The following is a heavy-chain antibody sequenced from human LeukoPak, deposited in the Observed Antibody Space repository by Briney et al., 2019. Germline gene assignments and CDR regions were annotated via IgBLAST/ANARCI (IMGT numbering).Heavy chain of an antibody. V-gene: IGHV3-23*01. CDR1: GFTFSSYA. D-gene: IGHD3-22*01. Sequence: AGGSLRLSCAASGFTFSSYAMSWVRQAPGKGLEWVSAISGSGGSTYYADSVKGRFTIFRDNSKNTLYLQMNSLRAEDTAVYYCAKEGDSSGYLATYYFDYWGQGTLVTVSS. CDR3: AKEGDSSGYLATYYFDY. CDR2: ISGSGGST. J-gene: IGHJ4*02.